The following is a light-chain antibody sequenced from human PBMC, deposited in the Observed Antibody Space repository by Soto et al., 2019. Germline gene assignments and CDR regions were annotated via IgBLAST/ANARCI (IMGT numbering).Light chain of an antibody. CDR1: SSDVGGYNY. CDR2: EVS. CDR3: SSHTSSTWV. J-gene: IGLJ3*02. V-gene: IGLV2-14*01. Sequence: QSALTQPASVSESPGQSITISCTGTSSDVGGYNYVSWYQQHPGKAPKLIIYEVSNRPSGVSNRFSGSKSGNTASLTISGLQAEDEGDYYCSSHTSSTWVFGGGTKLTVL.